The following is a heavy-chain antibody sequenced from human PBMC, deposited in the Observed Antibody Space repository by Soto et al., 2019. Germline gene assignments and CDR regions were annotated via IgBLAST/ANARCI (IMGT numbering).Heavy chain of an antibody. CDR2: IYYSGST. Sequence: QLQLQESGPGLVKPSETLSLTCTVSGGSISSSSYYWGWIRQPPGKGLEWIGSIYYSGSTYYNPSLKSRVTISVDTSKNPFSLQLSSVTAADTAVYYCARMRQLWFYFQHWGQGTLVTVSS. J-gene: IGHJ1*01. CDR1: GGSISSSSYY. D-gene: IGHD5-18*01. V-gene: IGHV4-39*01. CDR3: ARMRQLWFYFQH.